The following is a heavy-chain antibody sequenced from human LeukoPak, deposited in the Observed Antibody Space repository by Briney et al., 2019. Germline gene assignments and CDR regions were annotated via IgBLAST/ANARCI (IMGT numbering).Heavy chain of an antibody. CDR1: GFPFSSYS. J-gene: IGHJ6*02. CDR2: IKPDGTTK. D-gene: IGHD3-16*01. V-gene: IGHV3-7*03. CDR3: ARGGGLDV. Sequence: PGGSLRLSCAASGFPFSSYSMTWVRQAPGKGLEWVANIKPDGTTKFYVDSVKGRFTISRDNAKNSLYLQMSNLRAEDTAVYFCARGGGLDVWGQGATVTVSS.